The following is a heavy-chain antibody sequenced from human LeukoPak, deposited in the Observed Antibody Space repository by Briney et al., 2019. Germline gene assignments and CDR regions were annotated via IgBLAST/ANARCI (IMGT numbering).Heavy chain of an antibody. CDR1: GGSISSYY. V-gene: IGHV4-59*01. J-gene: IGHJ4*02. Sequence: PSETLSLTCTVSGGSISSYYWSWIRQPPGKGLEWIGYIYYSGSTNYNPSLKSRVTISVDTSKNQFSLKLSSVTAADTAVYYCARGSGSSWTFDYWGQGTLVTVPS. CDR3: ARGSGSSWTFDY. CDR2: IYYSGST. D-gene: IGHD6-13*01.